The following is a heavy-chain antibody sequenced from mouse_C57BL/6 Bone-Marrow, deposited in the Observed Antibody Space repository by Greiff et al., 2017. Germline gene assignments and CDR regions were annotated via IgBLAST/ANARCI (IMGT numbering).Heavy chain of an antibody. D-gene: IGHD1-1*01. Sequence: VHVKQSGAELVRPGASVKLSCTASGFNIKDDYMHWVKQRPEQGLEWIGWIDPENGDTEYASKFQGKATITADTSSNTAYLQLSSLTSEDTAVYYCTTFITTVVAGDFDVWGTGTTVTVSS. J-gene: IGHJ1*03. CDR3: TTFITTVVAGDFDV. V-gene: IGHV14-4*01. CDR1: GFNIKDDY. CDR2: IDPENGDT.